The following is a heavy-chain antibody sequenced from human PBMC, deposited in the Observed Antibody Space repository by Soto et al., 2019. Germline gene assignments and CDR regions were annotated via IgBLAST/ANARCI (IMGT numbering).Heavy chain of an antibody. Sequence: ESGGGLVQPGGSLRLSCAASGFTFSSYDMHWVRQATGKGLEWVSAIGTAGDTYYPGSVKGRFTISRENAKNALYLQMNSRRAEDTAVYYCARGYSYGSFDYWGQGTLVTVSS. D-gene: IGHD5-18*01. J-gene: IGHJ4*02. CDR3: ARGYSYGSFDY. V-gene: IGHV3-13*01. CDR1: GFTFSSYD. CDR2: IGTAGDT.